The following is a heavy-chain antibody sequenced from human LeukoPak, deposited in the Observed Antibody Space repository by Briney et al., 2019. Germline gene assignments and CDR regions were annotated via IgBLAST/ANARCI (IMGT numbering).Heavy chain of an antibody. CDR2: IYYTGST. Sequence: KSSETRSLTCTVSGGSIDRYYWSWIRQPPGKGLEWNGYIYYTGSTEYHPSLKSRVTIPRHTPKNRFSRELTSVTAADTAVYYCARVFQSAEYYFDYWGQGNLVSVPS. CDR1: GGSIDRYY. J-gene: IGHJ4*02. V-gene: IGHV4-59*01. CDR3: ARVFQSAEYYFDY.